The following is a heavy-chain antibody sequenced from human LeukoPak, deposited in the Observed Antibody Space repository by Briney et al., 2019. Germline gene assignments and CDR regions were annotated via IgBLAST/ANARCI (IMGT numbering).Heavy chain of an antibody. D-gene: IGHD6-13*01. Sequence: KPSETLSLTCTVSGGSISSGGYYWSWIRQHPGKGLEWIGYIYYSGSTYYNPSLKSRVTISVDTSKNQFSLKLSSVTAADTAVYYCASQESSSWPFDYWGQGTLVTVSS. CDR2: IYYSGST. CDR3: ASQESSSWPFDY. V-gene: IGHV4-31*03. J-gene: IGHJ4*02. CDR1: GGSISSGGYY.